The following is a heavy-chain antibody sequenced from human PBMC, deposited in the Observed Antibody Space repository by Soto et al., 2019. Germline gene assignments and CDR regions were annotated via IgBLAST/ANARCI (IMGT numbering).Heavy chain of an antibody. D-gene: IGHD3-22*01. J-gene: IGHJ4*02. CDR2: IYYSGST. V-gene: IGHV4-59*01. CDR3: ARLYYYDSSGYTHLDY. CDR1: GGSISSYY. Sequence: PSETLSLTCTVSGGSISSYYWSWIRQPPGKGLEWIGYIYYSGSTNYNPSLKSRVTISVDTSKNQFSLKLSSVTAADTAVYYCARLYYYDSSGYTHLDYWGQGTLVTVSS.